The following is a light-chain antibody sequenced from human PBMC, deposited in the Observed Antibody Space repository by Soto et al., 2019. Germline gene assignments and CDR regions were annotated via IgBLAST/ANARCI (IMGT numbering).Light chain of an antibody. CDR1: KTGSKS. V-gene: IGLV3-21*04. CDR3: QVWDSSSDRYV. J-gene: IGLJ1*01. Sequence: SSVLTQPPSVSVAPGKTARITCEVAKTGSKSVHWYQQKPGQAPVLVIYYDSARPSGIPERFSGSNSGNTATLTVSRVEAGDEADYYCQVWDSSSDRYVFGSGTKLTVL. CDR2: YDS.